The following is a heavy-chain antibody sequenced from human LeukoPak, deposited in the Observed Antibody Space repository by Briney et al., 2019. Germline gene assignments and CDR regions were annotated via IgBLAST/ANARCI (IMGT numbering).Heavy chain of an antibody. J-gene: IGHJ6*03. D-gene: IGHD1-14*01. V-gene: IGHV3-48*03. CDR3: ARYTGPKDYYYYMDV. CDR2: ISSSGSTI. Sequence: QSGGSLRLSCAASGFTFSSYEMNWVRQAPGKGLEWVSYISSSGSTIYYADSVKGRFTISRDNAKNSLYLQMNSLRAEDTAVYYCARYTGPKDYYYYMDVWGKGTTVTISS. CDR1: GFTFSSYE.